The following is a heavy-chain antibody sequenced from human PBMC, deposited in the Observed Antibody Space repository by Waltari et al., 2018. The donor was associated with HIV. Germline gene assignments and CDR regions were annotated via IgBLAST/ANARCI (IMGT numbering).Heavy chain of an antibody. J-gene: IGHJ3*02. D-gene: IGHD2-8*01. CDR2: IKKDGMGN. V-gene: IGHV3-7*01. Sequence: EVQLVESGGGLVQPGGSLRLSCAASGFTFSLYWMSGVRKAPGKGWWGGANIKKDGMGNHDVDTGKCRFTIARDNAKKSLDLQMNSLRAEDTAVYYCARMGLMMYAIGAFDIWGQGTMVTVSS. CDR1: GFTFSLYW. CDR3: ARMGLMMYAIGAFDI.